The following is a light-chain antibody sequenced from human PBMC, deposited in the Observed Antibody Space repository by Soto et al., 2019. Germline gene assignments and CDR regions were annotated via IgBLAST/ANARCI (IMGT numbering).Light chain of an antibody. J-gene: IGKJ1*01. Sequence: DIQLTQSPAFLSVSVGDRVTIPCRASQSINRFLNWYQHKPGKGPNLLIYGASNLQSGVPSRFSGSGSGTDFTLTISSLQPEDFATYYCQQSYIHPWTFGQGTKVDIK. CDR1: QSINRF. CDR3: QQSYIHPWT. CDR2: GAS. V-gene: IGKV1-39*01.